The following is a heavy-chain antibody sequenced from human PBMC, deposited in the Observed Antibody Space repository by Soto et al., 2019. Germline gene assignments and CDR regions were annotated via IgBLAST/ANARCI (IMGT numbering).Heavy chain of an antibody. CDR1: SGSISSSNW. Sequence: PSETLSLTCAVSSGSISSSNWWSWVRQPPGKGLEWIGEIYHSGSTNYNPSLKSRVTISVDKSKNQFSLKLSSVTAADTAVYYCARTHYDYIWRIGWFDPWGRGTLVTVSS. D-gene: IGHD3-16*01. V-gene: IGHV4-4*02. CDR2: IYHSGST. CDR3: ARTHYDYIWRIGWFDP. J-gene: IGHJ5*02.